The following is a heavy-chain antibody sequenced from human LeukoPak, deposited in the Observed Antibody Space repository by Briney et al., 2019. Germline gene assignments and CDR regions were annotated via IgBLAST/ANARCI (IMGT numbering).Heavy chain of an antibody. Sequence: GGSLRLSCAASGFSFSTYSMNWVRQAPGKGLEWVAYISGASGYIYYADSVKGRFTVSRANAENSLYLQMNSLRAEDTAVYYCARQGGMQSFDYWGQGILVTVSS. D-gene: IGHD6-19*01. V-gene: IGHV3-21*01. CDR3: ARQGGMQSFDY. CDR2: ISGASGYI. CDR1: GFSFSTYS. J-gene: IGHJ4*02.